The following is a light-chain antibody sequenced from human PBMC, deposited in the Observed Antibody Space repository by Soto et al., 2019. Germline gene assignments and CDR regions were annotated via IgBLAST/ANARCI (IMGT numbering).Light chain of an antibody. CDR1: QTIKNL. Sequence: TQSPATLSVSPGEGVTLSCRASQTIKNLLAWYQQRPGQSPRLLLYYASTRATGVPARFSGSGSGTEFTRAISSLQSEDFSVYYCQQYHNLPITFGQGTRLEVK. CDR3: QQYHNLPIT. CDR2: YAS. V-gene: IGKV3-15*01. J-gene: IGKJ5*01.